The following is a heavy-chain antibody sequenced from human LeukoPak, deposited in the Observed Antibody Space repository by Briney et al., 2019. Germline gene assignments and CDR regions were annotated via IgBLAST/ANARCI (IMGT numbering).Heavy chain of an antibody. CDR2: IYYNGST. D-gene: IGHD2-15*01. V-gene: IGHV4-59*01. Sequence: SETLSLTCTVSGVSIRYYYWSWIRQAPGKGLEWIGYIYYNGSTNYNPSLKSRVTISVDMSKNQFSLKMSSVTAADTAVYYCARKGGLFDYWGQGRLVTVSS. J-gene: IGHJ4*02. CDR3: ARKGGLFDY. CDR1: GVSIRYYY.